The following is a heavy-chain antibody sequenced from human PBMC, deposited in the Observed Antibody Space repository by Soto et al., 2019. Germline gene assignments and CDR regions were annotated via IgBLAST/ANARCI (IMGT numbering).Heavy chain of an antibody. D-gene: IGHD3-22*01. CDR3: VKSDNSGYLDY. CDR1: GFTFSRYW. CDR2: IKQDGSET. V-gene: IGHV3-7*01. J-gene: IGHJ4*02. Sequence: GGSLRLSCAASGFTFSRYWMTWVRQAPGKGLEWVANIKQDGSETEYADSVKGRLTISRDNAQNSLYLQMNSLRADETAVYYCVKSDNSGYLDYWGQGNLVTVSS.